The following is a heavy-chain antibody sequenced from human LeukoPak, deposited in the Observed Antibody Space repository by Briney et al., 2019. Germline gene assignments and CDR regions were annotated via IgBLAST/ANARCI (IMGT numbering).Heavy chain of an antibody. CDR2: ISSSSNYI. D-gene: IGHD6-19*01. CDR3: ARGGVSIAVTGTGGFDY. J-gene: IGHJ4*02. Sequence: GGSLRLSCAATGFTFSSDSMNWVRQAPGKGLEWVSSISSSSNYIFYADSVKGRFTTSRDNAKNSLYLQMNNPRVEDTAVYYCARGGVSIAVTGTGGFDYWGQGTLVTVSS. V-gene: IGHV3-21*01. CDR1: GFTFSSDS.